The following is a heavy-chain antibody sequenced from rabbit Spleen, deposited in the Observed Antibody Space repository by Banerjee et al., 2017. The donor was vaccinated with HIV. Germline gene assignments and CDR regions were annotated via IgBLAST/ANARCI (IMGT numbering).Heavy chain of an antibody. D-gene: IGHD4-2*01. CDR1: GFTLSSGYD. CDR3: ARDAAGREDFNL. J-gene: IGHJ4*01. V-gene: IGHV1S40*01. CDR2: IYTSNDKT. Sequence: LVEYGGDLVQPGASLTLTCTASGFTLSSGYDMCWVRQAPGKGLEWIGCIYTSNDKTYYASWAKGRFTMSKTSSTTVTLQMTSLTAADTATYFCARDAAGREDFNLWGQGTLVTVS.